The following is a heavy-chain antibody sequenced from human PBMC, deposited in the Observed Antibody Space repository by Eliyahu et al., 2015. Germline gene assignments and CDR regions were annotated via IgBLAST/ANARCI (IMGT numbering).Heavy chain of an antibody. J-gene: IGHJ4*02. D-gene: IGHD6-13*01. V-gene: IGHV2-70*01. Sequence: STSGMCVSWIRQPPGKALEWLALIDWDDDKYYSTSLKTRLTISKDTSKNQVVLTMTNMDPVDTATYYCARIHRSSWYHFDYWGQGTLVTVSS. CDR1: STSGMC. CDR3: ARIHRSSWYHFDY. CDR2: IDWDDDK.